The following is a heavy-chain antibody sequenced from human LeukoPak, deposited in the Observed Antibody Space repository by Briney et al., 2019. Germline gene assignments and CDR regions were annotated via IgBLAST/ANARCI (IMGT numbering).Heavy chain of an antibody. V-gene: IGHV1-69*05. CDR1: GGTFSSYA. CDR3: ARESAYDSSGYYSARWFDP. J-gene: IGHJ5*02. Sequence: SVKVSCKASGGTFSSYAISWVRQAPGQGLEWMGGIIPIFGTANYAQKFQGRVTITTDESTSTAYMELSRLRSDDTAVYYCARESAYDSSGYYSARWFDPWGQGTLVTVSS. CDR2: IIPIFGTA. D-gene: IGHD3-22*01.